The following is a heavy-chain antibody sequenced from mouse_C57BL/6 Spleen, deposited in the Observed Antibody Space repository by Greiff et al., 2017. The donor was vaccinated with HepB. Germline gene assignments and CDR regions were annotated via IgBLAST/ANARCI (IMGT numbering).Heavy chain of an antibody. D-gene: IGHD2-1*01. J-gene: IGHJ2*01. Sequence: DVMLVESGGGLVKPGGSLKLSCAASGFTFSSYAMSWVRQTPEKRLEWVATISAGGSYTNYPDNVKGRFTISRDNAKNNLYLQMSQLTSEDTAMYYCARDKDGNYYCDYWGKGTTLTVAS. CDR3: ARDKDGNYYCDY. CDR1: GFTFSSYA. V-gene: IGHV5-4*01. CDR2: ISAGGSYT.